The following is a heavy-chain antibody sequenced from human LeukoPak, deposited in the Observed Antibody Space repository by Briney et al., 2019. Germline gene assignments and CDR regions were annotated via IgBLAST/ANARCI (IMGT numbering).Heavy chain of an antibody. CDR1: GYSFDYFW. V-gene: IGHV5-51*01. J-gene: IGHJ4*02. Sequence: GESLQISCQGSGYSFDYFWIGWVRQMPGKGLDWVGNIYPADSETRYSPSFQGQVTISVDKSIKTAYLQWSGLRASDTAIYYCAAGNGDYVDYWGQGTLFTVSS. CDR3: AAGNGDYVDY. D-gene: IGHD4-17*01. CDR2: IYPADSET.